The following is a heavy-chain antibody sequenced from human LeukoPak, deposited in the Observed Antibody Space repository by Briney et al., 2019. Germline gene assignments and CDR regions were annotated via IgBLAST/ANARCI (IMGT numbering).Heavy chain of an antibody. CDR1: GGSISSSSYY. J-gene: IGHJ4*02. V-gene: IGHV4-39*01. Sequence: SETLSLTCTVSGGSISSSSYYWGWIRQPPGKGLEWIGSIYYSGSTYYNPSLKSRVTISVDTSKNQFSLKLSSVTAADTAVYYCARLSRRRWLQYAGSFDYWGQGTLVTVSS. CDR3: ARLSRRRWLQYAGSFDY. D-gene: IGHD5-24*01. CDR2: IYYSGST.